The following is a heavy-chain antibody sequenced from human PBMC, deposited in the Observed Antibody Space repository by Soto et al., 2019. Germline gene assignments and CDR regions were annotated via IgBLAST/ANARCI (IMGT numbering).Heavy chain of an antibody. D-gene: IGHD5-12*01. CDR3: ARVIWVATTADYYLDY. Sequence: QVQLVQSGAEVKKPGASVKVSCKASGYTFAKYAMHWVRQAPGQRLEWMGWINAGNGRTKYSQKFQGRVTITRDTSASTAYMELSSLRSEDTAVYYCARVIWVATTADYYLDYWGQGTLVTVSS. J-gene: IGHJ4*02. CDR2: INAGNGRT. V-gene: IGHV1-3*01. CDR1: GYTFAKYA.